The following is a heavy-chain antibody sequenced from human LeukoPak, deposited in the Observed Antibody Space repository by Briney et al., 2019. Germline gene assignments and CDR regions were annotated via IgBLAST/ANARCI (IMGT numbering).Heavy chain of an antibody. D-gene: IGHD3-16*02. CDR1: GGSISSYY. J-gene: IGHJ4*02. V-gene: IGHV4-59*01. CDR2: IYYSGST. CDR3: ARGEGDYVWGSYRFGSSQFDY. Sequence: SETLSLTCIVSGGSISSYYWSWIRQPPGKGLEWIGYIYYSGSTNYNPSLKSRVTISVDTSKNQFSLKLSSVTAADTAVYYCARGEGDYVWGSYRFGSSQFDYWGQGTLVTVSS.